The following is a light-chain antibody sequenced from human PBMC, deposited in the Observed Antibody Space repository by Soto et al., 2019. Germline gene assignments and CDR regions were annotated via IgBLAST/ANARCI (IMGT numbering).Light chain of an antibody. CDR3: QQNYSTTIT. V-gene: IGKV1-39*01. J-gene: IGKJ5*01. CDR2: AAS. CDR1: QSISSY. Sequence: DIQRTQSPSSLSASVGDRVTITCRAGQSISSYLNWYQQKPGKAPKLLIYAASSLQSGVPSRFSGSGSGTDFTLTISSLKNEDFATYYCQQNYSTTITFGQGTRLEIK.